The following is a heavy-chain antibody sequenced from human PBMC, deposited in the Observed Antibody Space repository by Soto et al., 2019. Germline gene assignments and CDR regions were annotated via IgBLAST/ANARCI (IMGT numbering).Heavy chain of an antibody. V-gene: IGHV1-18*01. J-gene: IGHJ6*02. D-gene: IGHD3-3*01. CDR1: GYTFTSYG. CDR2: ISAYNGNT. CDR3: ARELVAYYDFWSGYGQDV. Sequence: ASVKVSCKASGYTFTSYGISWVRQAPGQGLEWMGWISAYNGNTNYAQKLQGRVTMTTDTSTSTAYMELRSLRSDDTAVYYCARELVAYYDFWSGYGQDVWGQGTTVTVSS.